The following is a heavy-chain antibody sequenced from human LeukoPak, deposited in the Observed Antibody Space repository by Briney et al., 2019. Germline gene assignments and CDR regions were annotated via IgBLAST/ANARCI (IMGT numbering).Heavy chain of an antibody. J-gene: IGHJ3*02. V-gene: IGHV3-23*01. D-gene: IGHD3-3*01. Sequence: GGSLRLSCTASGFTFSSYAMSWVRQAPGKGLEWVSLFSGSGGVIYYADSVKGRFTISRDNSKNTLYLQINSLRAEDTAVYYCAREEFFWSGYYWRDAFDIWGQGTMVTVSS. CDR2: FSGSGGVI. CDR1: GFTFSSYA. CDR3: AREEFFWSGYYWRDAFDI.